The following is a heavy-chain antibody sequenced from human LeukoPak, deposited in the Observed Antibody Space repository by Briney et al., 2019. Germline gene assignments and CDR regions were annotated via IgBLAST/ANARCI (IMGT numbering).Heavy chain of an antibody. D-gene: IGHD1-26*01. CDR2: IRSTGRSI. Sequence: GGSLRLSCAASGFNFNYYYMSWIRLPARRVLEWLSLIRSTGRSIYYADSVKGRLTISRDSDTSSLYLQMNSLRGDDTAVYYCARDGSGSTYYFDSCGQGTLVTVSS. V-gene: IGHV3-11*01. J-gene: IGHJ4*02. CDR1: GFNFNYYY. CDR3: ARDGSGSTYYFDS.